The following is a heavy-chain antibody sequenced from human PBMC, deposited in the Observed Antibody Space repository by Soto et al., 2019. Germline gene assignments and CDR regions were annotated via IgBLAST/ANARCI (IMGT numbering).Heavy chain of an antibody. D-gene: IGHD6-13*01. J-gene: IGHJ4*02. Sequence: PGGSLRLSCAASGFTFSSYAMHWVRQAPGKGLEWVAVISYDGSNKYYADSVKGRFTISRDNSKNTLYLQMNSLRAEDTAVYYCARDLVDSSSWNFDYWGQGTLVTVSS. CDR2: ISYDGSNK. V-gene: IGHV3-30-3*01. CDR3: ARDLVDSSSWNFDY. CDR1: GFTFSSYA.